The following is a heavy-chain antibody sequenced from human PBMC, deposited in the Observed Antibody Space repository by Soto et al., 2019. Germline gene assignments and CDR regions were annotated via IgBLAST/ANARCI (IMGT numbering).Heavy chain of an antibody. Sequence: GSLSISCAASGFTFSRFELHWVRQAPGKGLEWISYISSSGSTAYYASSVEGRFTIPRDNANNSVYLQMDSLRAEDTALYYCTRAAWFPYLSFYWGQGALVTVSS. CDR2: ISSSGSTA. CDR1: GFTFSRFE. V-gene: IGHV3-48*03. D-gene: IGHD3-10*01. J-gene: IGHJ4*02. CDR3: TRAAWFPYLSFY.